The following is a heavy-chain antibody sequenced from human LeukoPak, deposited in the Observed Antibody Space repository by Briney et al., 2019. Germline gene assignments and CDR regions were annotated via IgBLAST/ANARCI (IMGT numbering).Heavy chain of an antibody. J-gene: IGHJ4*02. CDR2: ISSGSSYI. D-gene: IGHD6-19*01. V-gene: IGHV3-21*01. CDR3: AKDPGYSSGWLDY. Sequence: PGGSLRLSCAASGFTFNSYSMNWVRQAPGKGLEWVSSISSGSSYIYYADSVKGRFTISRDNAKNTVYLQMNSLRAEDTAVYYCAKDPGYSSGWLDYWGQGTLVTVSS. CDR1: GFTFNSYS.